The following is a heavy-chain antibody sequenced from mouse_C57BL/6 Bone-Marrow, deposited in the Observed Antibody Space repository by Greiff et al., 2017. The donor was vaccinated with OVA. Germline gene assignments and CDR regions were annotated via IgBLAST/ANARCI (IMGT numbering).Heavy chain of an antibody. CDR1: GFSFTSYG. CDR2: IWSGGST. J-gene: IGHJ3*01. CDR3: ATSTMVTTRGFAY. D-gene: IGHD2-2*01. Sequence: QVQLQQSGPGLVQPSQRLSITCTVSGFSFTSYGVHWVRQSPGKGLEWLGVIWSGGSTDYNAAFISRLSISKDNSKSQVFFKMNSLQADDTAIYYCATSTMVTTRGFAYWGQGTLVTVSA. V-gene: IGHV2-2*01.